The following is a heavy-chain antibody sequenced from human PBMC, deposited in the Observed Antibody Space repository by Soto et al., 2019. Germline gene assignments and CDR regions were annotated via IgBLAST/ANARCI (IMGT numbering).Heavy chain of an antibody. J-gene: IGHJ6*02. CDR3: AKDGDCSSTRCLLYYYYYGMDV. D-gene: IGHD2-2*01. CDR2: ISYDGSNK. CDR1: GFTFSSYG. Sequence: VGSLRLSCAASGFTFSSYGMHWVRQAPGKGLEWVAVISYDGSNKYYADSVKGRFTISRDNSKNTLYLQMNSLRAEDTAVYYCAKDGDCSSTRCLLYYYYYGMDVWGQGTTVTVSS. V-gene: IGHV3-30*18.